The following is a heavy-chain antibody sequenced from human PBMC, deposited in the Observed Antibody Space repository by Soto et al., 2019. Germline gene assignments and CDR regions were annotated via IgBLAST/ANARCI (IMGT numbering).Heavy chain of an antibody. J-gene: IGHJ4*02. CDR3: STYYYGSGSYPSKYYFDY. CDR2: INHSGST. V-gene: IGHV4-34*01. Sequence: SETLSLTCAVYGGSFSGYYWSWIRQPPGKGLEWIGEINHSGSTNYNPSLKSRVTISVDTSKNQFSLKLSSVTAADTAVYYCSTYYYGSGSYPSKYYFDYWGQGTLVTVS. D-gene: IGHD3-10*01. CDR1: GGSFSGYY.